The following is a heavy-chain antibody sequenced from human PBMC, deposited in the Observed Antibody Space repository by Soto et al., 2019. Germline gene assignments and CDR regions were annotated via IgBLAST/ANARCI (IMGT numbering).Heavy chain of an antibody. CDR2: INPSGGST. D-gene: IGHD3-3*01. CDR3: ARVKTIFGVVIFSGMDV. J-gene: IGHJ6*02. V-gene: IGHV1-46*01. Sequence: ASVKVSCKASGYTFTSYYMHWVRQAPGQGLEWMGIINPSGGSTSYAQKFQGRVTMTRDTSTSTVYTELSSLRSEDTAVYYCARVKTIFGVVIFSGMDVWGQGTTVTVSS. CDR1: GYTFTSYY.